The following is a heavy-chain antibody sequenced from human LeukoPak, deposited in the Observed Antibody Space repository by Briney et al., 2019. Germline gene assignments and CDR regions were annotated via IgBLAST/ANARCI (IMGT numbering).Heavy chain of an antibody. CDR3: ASLRSGSGTFYNDY. CDR2: ISYDGSDK. V-gene: IGHV3-30*03. CDR1: GFPFRNYG. J-gene: IGHJ4*02. D-gene: IGHD3-10*01. Sequence: PGRSLRLSCAASGFPFRNYGMQWGRQTPGKGLEWVTLISYDGSDKYYADSVKGRFSISRDNSKNTLYLQMNSLRAEDTAVYYCASLRSGSGTFYNDYWGQGTLVTVSS.